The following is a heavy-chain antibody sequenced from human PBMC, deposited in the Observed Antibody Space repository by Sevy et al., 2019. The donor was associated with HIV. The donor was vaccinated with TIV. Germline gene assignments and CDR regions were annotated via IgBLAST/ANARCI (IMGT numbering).Heavy chain of an antibody. CDR1: GFTFSSYW. J-gene: IGHJ6*02. D-gene: IGHD6-13*01. CDR3: ARFWGSRYSKKYYGMDV. V-gene: IGHV3-7*01. Sequence: GGSLRLSCAASGFTFSSYWMSWVRQAPGKGLEWVANIKQDGSEKYYVDSVKGRFTISRDNAKNSLYLQMNSLRAEDTAVYYCARFWGSRYSKKYYGMDVWGQGTTVTGSS. CDR2: IKQDGSEK.